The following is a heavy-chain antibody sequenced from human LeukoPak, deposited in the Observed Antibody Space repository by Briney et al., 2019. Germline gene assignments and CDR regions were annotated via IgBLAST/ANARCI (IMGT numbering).Heavy chain of an antibody. D-gene: IGHD7-27*01. V-gene: IGHV3-74*01. Sequence: GGSLRLSCAASGFTLSNSWMFWVRQAPGKGLVWVSDINNGGSRTSYADSVKGRFTISRDGAKNTLFLQMNSLRAEDTAVYYCARGGLPGGFDYWGQGTLVTVSS. CDR3: ARGGLPGGFDY. CDR2: INNGGSRT. CDR1: GFTLSNSW. J-gene: IGHJ4*02.